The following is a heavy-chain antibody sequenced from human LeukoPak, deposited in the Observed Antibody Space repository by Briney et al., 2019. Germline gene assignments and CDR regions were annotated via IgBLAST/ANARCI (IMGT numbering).Heavy chain of an antibody. Sequence: GGSLRLSCAASGFTFSSYAMSWVRQAPGEGLEWVSAISGSGGSTYYADSVKGRFTISRDNSKNTLYLQMNSLRAEDTAVYYGAKGGGYGSGSYYIPIYWGQGTLVTVSS. V-gene: IGHV3-23*01. D-gene: IGHD3-10*01. CDR1: GFTFSSYA. J-gene: IGHJ4*02. CDR2: ISGSGGST. CDR3: AKGGGYGSGSYYIPIY.